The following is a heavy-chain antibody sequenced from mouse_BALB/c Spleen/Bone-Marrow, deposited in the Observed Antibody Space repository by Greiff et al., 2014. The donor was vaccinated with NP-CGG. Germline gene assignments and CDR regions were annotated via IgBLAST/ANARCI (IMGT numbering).Heavy chain of an antibody. J-gene: IGHJ2*01. V-gene: IGHV1-37*01. CDR2: INPYNGDT. CDR3: GRWAN. Sequence: DVQLQESGPELVKPGTSVKISCKTSGYSFTDYFMNWVKQSHGKSLEWIGRINPYNGDTFYNQKFMGKATLTVDKSSNTAHMELLSPTSEDSAVYYCGRWANWGQGTTLTVSS. CDR1: GYSFTDYF.